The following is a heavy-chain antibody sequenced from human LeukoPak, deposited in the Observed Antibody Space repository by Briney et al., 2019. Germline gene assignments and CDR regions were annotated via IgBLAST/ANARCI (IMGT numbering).Heavy chain of an antibody. D-gene: IGHD7-27*01. Sequence: SETLSLTCTVSGGSITTYWWSWIRQPPGKGLEWIAYMFYTGSTNYNPSLKSRVTISVDTSKNQVSLKLSPVTAADTAVYYCARHYSITGGRLSGYWLDPWGQGTLVTVSS. CDR1: GGSITTYW. CDR2: MFYTGST. J-gene: IGHJ5*02. V-gene: IGHV4-59*08. CDR3: ARHYSITGGRLSGYWLDP.